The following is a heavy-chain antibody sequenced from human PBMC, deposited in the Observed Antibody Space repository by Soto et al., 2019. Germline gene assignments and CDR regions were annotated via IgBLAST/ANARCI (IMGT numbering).Heavy chain of an antibody. D-gene: IGHD3-16*01. Sequence: EVRLVESGGGLVKPGGSLRLSCAASGFTFSAFSMNWVRQAPGKGLEWLSFINEDSTYIYYGDSLRGRSTISRDNAKDLLYLKIDSLRAENTAVYYCDGDFVRYYRSGHRDVGGDGATVLVS. CDR2: INEDSTYI. CDR3: DGDFVRYYRSGHRDV. J-gene: IGHJ6*03. V-gene: IGHV3-21*02. CDR1: GFTFSAFS.